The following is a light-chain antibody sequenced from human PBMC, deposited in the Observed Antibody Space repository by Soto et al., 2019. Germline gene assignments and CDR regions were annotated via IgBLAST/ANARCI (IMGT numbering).Light chain of an antibody. Sequence: QSVLTQPASVSGPPGQSITSSCTGTSSDFGRYNLVSWYQQHPGKAPKLMIYGGSERPSGVSDRFSGSKSGNTASLAISGLQPEDEADYYCCSYAGSTNLYVFGSGTKDTVL. J-gene: IGLJ1*01. CDR3: CSYAGSTNLYV. CDR2: GGS. CDR1: SSDFGRYNL. V-gene: IGLV2-23*01.